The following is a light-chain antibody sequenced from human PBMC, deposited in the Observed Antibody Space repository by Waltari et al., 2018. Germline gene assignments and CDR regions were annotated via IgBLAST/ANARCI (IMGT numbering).Light chain of an antibody. CDR1: SSDVGGYHH. J-gene: IGLJ3*02. CDR2: EVT. V-gene: IGLV2-14*01. Sequence: QSALTQPASVSGSPGQSITISCTGTSSDVGGYHHVSWYQHHPGKAPKLMIFEVTALPPGVPNRFSGATSGNTASLTISGLQAEDEANYYCSSYTTSNTWVFGWGTKVTVL. CDR3: SSYTTSNTWV.